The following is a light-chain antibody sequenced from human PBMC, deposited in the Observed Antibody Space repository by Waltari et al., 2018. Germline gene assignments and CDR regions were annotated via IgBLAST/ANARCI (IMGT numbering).Light chain of an antibody. J-gene: IGLJ2*01. CDR2: DVY. V-gene: IGLV2-14*01. CDR1: GSDVGGYDY. Sequence: QSALTQPASVSGSTGQAIIITCTGTGSDVGGYDYLSWYQQYPGKAPRLIIYDVYNRPSGVSNRFSGSKSDNTASLTISGLQAEDESVYYCSSYTSSGVVFGGGTKLTVL. CDR3: SSYTSSGVV.